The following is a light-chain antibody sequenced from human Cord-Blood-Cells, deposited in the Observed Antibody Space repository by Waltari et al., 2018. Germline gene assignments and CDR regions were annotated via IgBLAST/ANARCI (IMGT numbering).Light chain of an antibody. CDR2: RNN. J-gene: IGLJ3*02. V-gene: IGLV1-47*01. Sequence: QSVLTQPPSASGTPGQRVTISCSGSSSNIGSNYVYWYQQLPGTAPKLLIYRNNQRPSGVPDGFSGSKSGTSASLAISGLRSEDEAEYYCAAWDDSLSGWVFGGGTKLTVL. CDR3: AAWDDSLSGWV. CDR1: SSNIGSNY.